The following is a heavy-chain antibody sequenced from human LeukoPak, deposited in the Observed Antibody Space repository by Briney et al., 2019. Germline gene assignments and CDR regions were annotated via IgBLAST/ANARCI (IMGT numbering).Heavy chain of an antibody. J-gene: IGHJ4*02. D-gene: IGHD1-26*01. CDR3: ARGVGATNLDY. CDR1: GGTFSSYA. Sequence: ASVKVSCKASGGTFSSYAISWVRQAPGQGLEWVGGIIPIFGTANYAQKFQGRVTITTDESTSTAYMELSSLRSEDTAVYYCARGVGATNLDYWGQGTLVTVSS. CDR2: IIPIFGTA. V-gene: IGHV1-69*05.